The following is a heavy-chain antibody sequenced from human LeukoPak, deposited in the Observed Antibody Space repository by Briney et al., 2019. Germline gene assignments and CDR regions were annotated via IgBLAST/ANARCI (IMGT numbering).Heavy chain of an antibody. D-gene: IGHD4-23*01. CDR3: ARDYGGNSGLLDY. V-gene: IGHV3-53*01. J-gene: IGHJ4*02. CDR2: IYSGGST. CDR1: GFIFSSYS. Sequence: GGSLRLSCAGSGFIFSSYSMNWVRQAPGKGLEWVSVIYSGGSTYYADSVKGRFTISRDNSKNTLYLQMNSLRAEDTAVYYCARDYGGNSGLLDYWGQGTLVTVSS.